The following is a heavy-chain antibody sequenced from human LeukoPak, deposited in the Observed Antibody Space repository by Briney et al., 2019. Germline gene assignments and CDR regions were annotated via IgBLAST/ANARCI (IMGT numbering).Heavy chain of an antibody. D-gene: IGHD6-6*01. CDR2: IDPSDSNT. V-gene: IGHV5-10-1*01. CDR3: ARPAGSSSRSFDY. CDR1: GYSFTSYW. J-gene: IGHJ4*02. Sequence: GESLKISCKGSGYSFTSYWISWVRQMPGKGLGWMGRIDPSDSNTNYSPSFQGHVTISADKSISTAYLQWSSLKASDTAMYYCARPAGSSSRSFDYWGQGTLVTVSS.